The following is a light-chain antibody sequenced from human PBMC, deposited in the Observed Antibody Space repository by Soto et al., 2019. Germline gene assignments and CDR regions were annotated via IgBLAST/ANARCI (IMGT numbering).Light chain of an antibody. CDR1: QSIGVW. CDR3: QQYDVDSGT. V-gene: IGKV1-5*01. CDR2: DAS. J-gene: IGKJ1*01. Sequence: DIQMTQSAATLSSFVGDRVTITCRASQSIGVWLAWYQQKPGKAPKLLIYDASNLQTGVPSRFSGSGSGTEFTLTISSLQPDDFATYYCQQYDVDSGTFGQGTKVDI.